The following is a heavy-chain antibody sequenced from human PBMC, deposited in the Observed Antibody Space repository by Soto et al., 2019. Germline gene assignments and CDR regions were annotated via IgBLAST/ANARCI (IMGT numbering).Heavy chain of an antibody. CDR1: GFIFSSYA. CDR2: ISGSGGST. Sequence: GGSLRLSCAASGFIFSSYAMSWVRQAPGKGLEWVSAISGSGGSTYYADSVKGRFTISRDNSKNTLYLQMNSLRAEDTAVYYCAKDPQPLPAHYFDYWGQGTLVTVSS. J-gene: IGHJ4*02. V-gene: IGHV3-23*01. D-gene: IGHD2-2*01. CDR3: AKDPQPLPAHYFDY.